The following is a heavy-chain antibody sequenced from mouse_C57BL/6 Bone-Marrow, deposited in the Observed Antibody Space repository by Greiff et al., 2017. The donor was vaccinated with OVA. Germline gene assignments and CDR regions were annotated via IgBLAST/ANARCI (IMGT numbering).Heavy chain of an antibody. CDR2: IDPENGDT. CDR1: GFNIKDDY. J-gene: IGHJ3*01. CDR3: TIDGFAY. Sequence: VQLQQSGAELVRPGASVKLSCTASGFNIKDDYMHWVKQRPEQGLEWIGWIDPENGDTEYASKCQGKATITADTSSNTAYLQLSSLTAEDTAVYYCTIDGFAYWGQGTLVTVSA. V-gene: IGHV14-4*01.